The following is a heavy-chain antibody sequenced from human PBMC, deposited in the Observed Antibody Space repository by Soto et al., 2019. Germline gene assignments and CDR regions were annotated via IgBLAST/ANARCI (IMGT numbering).Heavy chain of an antibody. V-gene: IGHV4-31*03. CDR2: IYYSGST. CDR1: GGSISSGGYY. CDR3: ARDHVPTDYYYYGMDV. J-gene: IGHJ6*02. Sequence: TSETLSLTCTVSGGSISSGGYYWSWIRQHPGKGLEWIGYIYYSGSTYYNPSLKSRVTISVDTSKNQFSLKLSSVTAADTAVYYCARDHVPTDYYYYGMDVWGQGTTVTV. D-gene: IGHD1-1*01.